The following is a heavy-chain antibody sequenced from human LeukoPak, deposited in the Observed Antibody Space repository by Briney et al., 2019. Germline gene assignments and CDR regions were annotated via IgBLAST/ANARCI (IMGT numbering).Heavy chain of an antibody. CDR3: AREGSSSSGSDY. D-gene: IGHD6-6*01. CDR2: TYHSGST. J-gene: IGHJ4*02. CDR1: GGSISSGGYY. V-gene: IGHV4-30-2*01. Sequence: SETLSLTCTVSGGSISSGGYYWSWIRQPPGKGLEWIGYTYHSGSTYYNPSLKSRVTISVDRSKNQFSLKLSSVTAADTAVYYCAREGSSSSGSDYWGQGTLVTVSS.